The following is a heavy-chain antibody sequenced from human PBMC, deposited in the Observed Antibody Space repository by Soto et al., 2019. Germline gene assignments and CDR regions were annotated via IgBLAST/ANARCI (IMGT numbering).Heavy chain of an antibody. CDR3: ARDRATVAGPSGWFDH. CDR2: FDPEDGET. V-gene: IGHV1-24*01. Sequence: GASVKVSCKVSGYTLTELSMHWVRQAPGKGLEWMGGFDPEDGETIYAQKFQGRVTMTEDTSTDTAYMELSSLRSEDTAVYYCARDRATVAGPSGWFDHWGQGTLVTVSS. J-gene: IGHJ5*02. D-gene: IGHD6-19*01. CDR1: GYTLTELS.